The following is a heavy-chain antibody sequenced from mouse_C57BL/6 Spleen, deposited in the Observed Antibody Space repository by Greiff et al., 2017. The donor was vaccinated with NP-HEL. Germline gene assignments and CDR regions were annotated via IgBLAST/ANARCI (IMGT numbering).Heavy chain of an antibody. CDR2: INPYNGGT. J-gene: IGHJ1*03. V-gene: IGHV1-19*01. Sequence: VQLQQSGPVLVKPGASVKMSCKASGYTFTDYYMNWVKQSHGKSLEWIGVINPYNGGTSYNQKFKGKATLTVDKSSSTAYMELNSLTSEDSAVYYCARTDLLLRYWYFDVWGTGTTVTVSS. CDR3: ARTDLLLRYWYFDV. CDR1: GYTFTDYY. D-gene: IGHD1-1*01.